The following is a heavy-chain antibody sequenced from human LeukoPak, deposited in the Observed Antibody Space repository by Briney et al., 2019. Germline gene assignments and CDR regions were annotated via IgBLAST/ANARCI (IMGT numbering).Heavy chain of an antibody. V-gene: IGHV4-39*01. CDR3: ARRSVLDGHERVDY. D-gene: IGHD5-24*01. Sequence: SETLSLTCTVCGGSISSSSYYWGWIRQPPGKGLEWIGSIYYSGSTYYNPSLKSRVTISVDTSKNQFSLKLSSVTAADTAVYYSARRSVLDGHERVDYWGQGTLVTVSS. J-gene: IGHJ4*02. CDR1: GGSISSSSYY. CDR2: IYYSGST.